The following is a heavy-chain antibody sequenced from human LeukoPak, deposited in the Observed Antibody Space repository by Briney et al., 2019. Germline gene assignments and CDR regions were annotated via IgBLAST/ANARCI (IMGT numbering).Heavy chain of an antibody. CDR3: ARVRNYYDSSGYFDY. D-gene: IGHD3-22*01. J-gene: IGHJ4*02. CDR2: INSDGSST. CDR1: GFTFSSYW. Sequence: GALLLSCAASGFTFSSYWMHWVRQAPGKGLVWVSRINSDGSSTSYADSVKGRFTISRDNAKNTLYLQMNSLRAEDTAVYYCARVRNYYDSSGYFDYWGQGTLVTVSS. V-gene: IGHV3-74*01.